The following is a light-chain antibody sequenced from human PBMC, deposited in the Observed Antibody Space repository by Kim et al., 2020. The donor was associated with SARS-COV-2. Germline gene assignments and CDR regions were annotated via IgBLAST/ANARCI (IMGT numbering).Light chain of an antibody. V-gene: IGLV1-40*01. Sequence: QSVLTQPPSVSGAPGQRVTISCTVSSSSIGANYDVHWYQQVPGTAPKLLIYDTTSRPSGVPDRFSGSKSGTSASLAITGLQAEDEAVYYCQIYDINLTSWVFGGGTELTVL. J-gene: IGLJ3*02. CDR2: DTT. CDR3: QIYDINLTSWV. CDR1: SSSIGANYD.